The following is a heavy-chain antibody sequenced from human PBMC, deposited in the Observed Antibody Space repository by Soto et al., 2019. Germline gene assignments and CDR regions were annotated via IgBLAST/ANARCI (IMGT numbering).Heavy chain of an antibody. D-gene: IGHD1-26*01. CDR1: GGSFSAYY. J-gene: IGHJ6*02. V-gene: IGHV4-34*12. Sequence: SETLSLTCAVYGGSFSAYYWSWVRQPPGKGLGWIGEIIHSESTKYNPSLKSRVTISVDTSKNQFSLKLSSVTAADTAVYYCARQRPTDGRWEFANYYGMDVWGQGTPVTVSS. CDR3: ARQRPTDGRWEFANYYGMDV. CDR2: IIHSEST.